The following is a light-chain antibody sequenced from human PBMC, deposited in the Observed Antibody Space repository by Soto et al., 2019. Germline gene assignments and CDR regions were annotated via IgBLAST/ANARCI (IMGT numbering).Light chain of an antibody. CDR1: SSDVGGYNY. Sequence: QSVLTQPPSASGSPGQSVTISCTGTSSDVGGYNYVSWYQQYPGKVPKLMIHEVSKRPSGVPDRFSGSKSGNTASLTVSGLQADDEATYYCSLYASIGGSHVVFGGGTKLTVL. J-gene: IGLJ2*01. V-gene: IGLV2-8*01. CDR2: EVS. CDR3: SLYASIGGSHVV.